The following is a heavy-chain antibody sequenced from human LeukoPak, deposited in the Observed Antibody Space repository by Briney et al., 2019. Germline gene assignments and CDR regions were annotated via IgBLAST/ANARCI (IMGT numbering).Heavy chain of an antibody. D-gene: IGHD3-10*02. J-gene: IGHJ4*02. CDR1: GFTFTSSA. V-gene: IGHV3-23*01. Sequence: GGSLRLSCVASGFTFTSSAMTLVRQAPGKGLEWVSVVGSTGGTTYYADSVKGRFTISRDNAKNTMILQMNNLRVEDTAVYYCAAVPGIIIAGYFASWGRGTLVAVSA. CDR3: AAVPGIIIAGYFAS. CDR2: VGSTGGTT.